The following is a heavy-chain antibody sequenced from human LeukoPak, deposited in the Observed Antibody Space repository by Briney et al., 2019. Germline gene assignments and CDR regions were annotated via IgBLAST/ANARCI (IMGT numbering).Heavy chain of an antibody. J-gene: IGHJ5*02. CDR3: AGARGITIFGVVNNAKYNWFDP. D-gene: IGHD3-3*01. CDR2: ISAYNGNT. V-gene: IGHV1-18*01. CDR1: GYTFTSYG. Sequence: ASVKVSCKASGYTFTSYGISWVRQAPGQGLEWMGLISAYNGNTNYEQTLQGRVTMTTDTSTSTAYMELRSLSSDDTAVYDCAGARGITIFGVVNNAKYNWFDPWGQGTLVTVSS.